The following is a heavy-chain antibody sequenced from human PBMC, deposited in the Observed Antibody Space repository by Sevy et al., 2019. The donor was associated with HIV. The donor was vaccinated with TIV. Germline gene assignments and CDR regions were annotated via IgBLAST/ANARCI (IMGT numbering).Heavy chain of an antibody. Sequence: GGSLRLSCAASEFNFNTYHMNWVRQAPGKGLEWISYIGSGFNIYYVDTVKGRFTISRDNAKNSLFLQMTGLRAEDTALYFCVRDLYYAFIIWGQGTMVTVSS. J-gene: IGHJ3*02. CDR3: VRDLYYAFII. D-gene: IGHD2-8*01. CDR1: EFNFNTYH. V-gene: IGHV3-48*01. CDR2: IGSGFNI.